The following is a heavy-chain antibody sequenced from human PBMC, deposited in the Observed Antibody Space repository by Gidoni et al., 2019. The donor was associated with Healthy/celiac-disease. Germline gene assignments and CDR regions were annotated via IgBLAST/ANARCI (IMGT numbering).Heavy chain of an antibody. CDR1: GGSFSGYY. J-gene: IGHJ5*02. D-gene: IGHD3-22*01. CDR3: ARARITMIVVPRGWFDP. CDR2: INHSGST. Sequence: QAQLQQWGAGLLKPSETLSLTCAVYGGSFSGYYWSWIRQPPGKGLELTGEINHSGSTNYNPSLKSRVTISVDTSKNQFSLKLSSVTAADTAVYYCARARITMIVVPRGWFDPWGQGTLVTVSS. V-gene: IGHV4-34*01.